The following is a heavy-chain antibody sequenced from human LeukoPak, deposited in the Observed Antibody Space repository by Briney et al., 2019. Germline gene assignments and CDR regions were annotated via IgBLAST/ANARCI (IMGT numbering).Heavy chain of an antibody. Sequence: ASVKVSCKASGGTFSSYAISWVRQAPGQGLEWMGRIIPILGMANYAQKFQGRVTITADKSTSTAYMELSSLRSEDMAVYYCARDIKTQPSPYSSSWLYYFDYWGQGTLVTVSS. J-gene: IGHJ4*02. CDR3: ARDIKTQPSPYSSSWLYYFDY. CDR1: GGTFSSYA. V-gene: IGHV1-69*04. CDR2: IIPILGMA. D-gene: IGHD6-13*01.